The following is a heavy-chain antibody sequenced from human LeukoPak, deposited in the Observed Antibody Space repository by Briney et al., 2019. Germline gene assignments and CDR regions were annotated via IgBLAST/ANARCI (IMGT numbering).Heavy chain of an antibody. D-gene: IGHD2-2*01. J-gene: IGHJ4*02. CDR3: ARSSSSWYFFDY. Sequence: GGSLRLSCAASGFTPSSNEMNWVRQAPGKGLEWVAFMSSSDSIRSYSDSVKGRFTISRDIAKNSLFLQMNSLRAEDTAVYYCARSSSSWYFFDYWGQGTLVTVSS. V-gene: IGHV3-48*03. CDR1: GFTPSSNE. CDR2: MSSSDSIR.